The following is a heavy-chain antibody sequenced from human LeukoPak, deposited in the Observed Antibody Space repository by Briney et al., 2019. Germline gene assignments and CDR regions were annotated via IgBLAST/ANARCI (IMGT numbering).Heavy chain of an antibody. V-gene: IGHV1-18*01. D-gene: IGHD3-22*01. Sequence: ASVKVSCKASGYTFTSYGINWVRQAPGQGLEWMGWISTYNGDTNYTQKLQDRLTMTTDTSTSTAYMELRSLRSDDTAVYYCARLPDYDNSVYTSSIDYWGQGTPVTVSS. CDR3: ARLPDYDNSVYTSSIDY. CDR1: GYTFTSYG. CDR2: ISTYNGDT. J-gene: IGHJ4*02.